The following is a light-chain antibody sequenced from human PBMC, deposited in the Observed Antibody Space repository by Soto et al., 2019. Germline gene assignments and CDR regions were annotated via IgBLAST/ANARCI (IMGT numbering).Light chain of an antibody. CDR2: AAS. CDR1: QSISSY. J-gene: IGKJ4*01. Sequence: DIQMTQSPSSLSESVGDRVTITCRASQSISSYLNWYQKKPGKAPKLLIYAASSLQSGVPSRFSGSGSGAEYTLTISRLQTEDFATYYCQHYSSYTLTFGGGTKMDIK. V-gene: IGKV1-39*01. CDR3: QHYSSYTLT.